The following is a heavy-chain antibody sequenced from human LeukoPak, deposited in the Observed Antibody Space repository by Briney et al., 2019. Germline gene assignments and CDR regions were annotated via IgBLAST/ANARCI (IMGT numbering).Heavy chain of an antibody. CDR1: GYTFTKFG. CDR3: ARDYPQYRNRGYSGYGTFDY. CDR2: FSAYNGNT. Sequence: ASVKVSCKASGYTFTKFGVSWLRQAPGQGLEWLGWFSAYNGNTNYAQNFQGRVTLTTDTSTSTAYLELTSLRSDDTAVYFYARDYPQYRNRGYSGYGTFDYWGQGTLVTVSS. D-gene: IGHD5-12*01. V-gene: IGHV1-18*01. J-gene: IGHJ4*02.